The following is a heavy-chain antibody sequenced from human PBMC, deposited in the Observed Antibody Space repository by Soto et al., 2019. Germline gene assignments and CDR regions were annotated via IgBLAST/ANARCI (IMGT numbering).Heavy chain of an antibody. D-gene: IGHD6-6*01. CDR3: VREERIAAPQLDY. CDR2: IHNSGTS. V-gene: IGHV4-30-4*01. CDR1: GGSIKSSDSH. J-gene: IGHJ4*02. Sequence: PSETLSLTCTVSGGSIKSSDSHWSWTRQSPAKGLEWIGYIHNSGTSFYNPSLRGRVTVTLDTSRSQFSLTLASVTAADTAVYYCVREERIAAPQLDYWGQGIPVTVSS.